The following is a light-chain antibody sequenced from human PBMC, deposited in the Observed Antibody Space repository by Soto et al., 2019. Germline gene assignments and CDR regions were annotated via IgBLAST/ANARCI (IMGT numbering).Light chain of an antibody. J-gene: IGKJ5*01. Sequence: DIVMTQSPDSLAVSLGERATINCKSSQSVLYSSNNKNYLAWYQQKPGQPPKLLIYWASTRESGVPDRFSGSGSGPDFTLTISSLQAVGVAVYYCQQYYSTPITFGQGTRLEIK. V-gene: IGKV4-1*01. CDR2: WAS. CDR1: QSVLYSSNNKNY. CDR3: QQYYSTPIT.